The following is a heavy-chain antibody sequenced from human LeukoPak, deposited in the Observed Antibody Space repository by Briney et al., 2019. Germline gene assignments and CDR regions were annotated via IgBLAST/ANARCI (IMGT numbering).Heavy chain of an antibody. CDR3: ARCGHSDYSSFPTKFDY. D-gene: IGHD5-12*01. CDR1: GFTLSSLQ. V-gene: IGHV3-48*03. CDR2: LGGGVSQI. Sequence: GGCLRLSLAASGFTLSSLQMTWVRQAPGKGLEWVSYLGGGVSQIYYADSVQGRFTISRDNAKISLYLQMSSLRAEDTAIYYCARCGHSDYSSFPTKFDYWGQGTLVTVSS. J-gene: IGHJ4*02.